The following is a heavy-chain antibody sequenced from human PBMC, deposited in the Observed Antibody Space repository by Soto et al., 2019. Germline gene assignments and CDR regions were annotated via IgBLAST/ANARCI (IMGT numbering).Heavy chain of an antibody. J-gene: IGHJ4*02. V-gene: IGHV3-23*01. Sequence: GGSLRLSCAASGFTFSSYAMSWVRQAPGKGLEWVSAISGSGGSTYYADSVKGRFTISRDNSKNTLYLQMNSLRAEDTAVYYCAKDGSYYDSSGYYFWGQGTLVTVSS. CDR2: ISGSGGST. D-gene: IGHD3-22*01. CDR3: AKDGSYYDSSGYYF. CDR1: GFTFSSYA.